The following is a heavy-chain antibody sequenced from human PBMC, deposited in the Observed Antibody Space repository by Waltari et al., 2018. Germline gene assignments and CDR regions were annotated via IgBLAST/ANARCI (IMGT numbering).Heavy chain of an antibody. D-gene: IGHD3-3*01. Sequence: EVQLVESGGGLIQPAGSRTLSCAVSGLTGSNNYKSWVRQAPGKGLELVSVIYSGGSTYYADSVKGRFTISRDSSENTVYLQMSSLRAEDTALYYCARLDFWTGSYYWGQGTLVTVSS. V-gene: IGHV3-53*01. CDR1: GLTGSNNY. CDR2: IYSGGST. J-gene: IGHJ4*02. CDR3: ARLDFWTGSYY.